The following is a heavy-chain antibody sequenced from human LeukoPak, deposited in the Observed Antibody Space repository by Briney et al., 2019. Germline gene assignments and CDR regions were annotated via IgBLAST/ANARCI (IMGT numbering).Heavy chain of an antibody. Sequence: ASVKVSCKASGYTFTGCYMHWVRQAPGQGLEWMGWINPNSGGTNYAQKFQGWVTMTRDTSISTAYMELSRLRSDDTAVYYCARPDSSGTPLDAFDIWGQGTMVTVSS. CDR3: ARPDSSGTPLDAFDI. V-gene: IGHV1-2*04. D-gene: IGHD6-19*01. CDR1: GYTFTGCY. J-gene: IGHJ3*02. CDR2: INPNSGGT.